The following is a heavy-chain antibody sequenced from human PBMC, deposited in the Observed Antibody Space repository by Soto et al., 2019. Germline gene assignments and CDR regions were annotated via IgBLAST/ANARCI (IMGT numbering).Heavy chain of an antibody. V-gene: IGHV1-3*01. J-gene: IGHJ6*02. CDR1: GYTFTSYA. Sequence: RASVKVSCKASGYTFTSYAVHWVRQAPGQRLEWMGWINAGNGNTKYSQKFQGRVTITRDTSASTAYMELSSLRSEDTAVYYCARAGDYPLYYGMDVWGQGTTVTVSS. D-gene: IGHD4-17*01. CDR3: ARAGDYPLYYGMDV. CDR2: INAGNGNT.